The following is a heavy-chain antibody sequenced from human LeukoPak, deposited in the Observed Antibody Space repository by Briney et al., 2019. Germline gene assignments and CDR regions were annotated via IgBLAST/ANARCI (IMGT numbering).Heavy chain of an antibody. J-gene: IGHJ4*02. D-gene: IGHD3-16*01. Sequence: SETLSLTCTVSGGSISSSSYYWGWIRQPPGKGLEWIGSIYYSGSTYYNPSLKSRVTISVDTSKNQFSLKLSSVTAADTAVYYCASSRTRGVPVLGYWGQGTLVTVSS. CDR1: GGSISSSSYY. CDR2: IYYSGST. CDR3: ASSRTRGVPVLGY. V-gene: IGHV4-39*07.